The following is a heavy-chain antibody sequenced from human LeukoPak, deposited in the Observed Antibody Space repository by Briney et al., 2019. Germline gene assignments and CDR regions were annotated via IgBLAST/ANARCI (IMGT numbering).Heavy chain of an antibody. CDR3: VGPVAGQNSFVH. CDR2: VRDRAHSYST. CDR1: GFSFSDHY. V-gene: IGHV3-72*01. D-gene: IGHD6-19*01. Sequence: PGGSLRLSCAASGFSFSDHYMGWVRQAPGKWLEWVGRVRDRAHSYSTEYAAAVKGRFTVSRDDSQNSLYLQMNSLKTEDTAMYYCVGPVAGQNSFVHWGQGTLVTVSS. J-gene: IGHJ5*02.